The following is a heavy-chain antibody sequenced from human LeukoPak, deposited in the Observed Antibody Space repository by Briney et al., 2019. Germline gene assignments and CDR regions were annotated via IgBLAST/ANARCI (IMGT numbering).Heavy chain of an antibody. V-gene: IGHV3-30*02. CDR3: ARDRHVYYDILTGYASYFEY. CDR1: GFTFSSYA. J-gene: IGHJ4*02. Sequence: PGGSLRLSCAASGFTFSSYAMHWVRQAPGKGLEWVAFIRYDGNNKFYADSVKGRFTISRDNSKNTLYLQMNSLRPEDTAVYYCARDRHVYYDILTGYASYFEYWGQGALVTVSS. CDR2: IRYDGNNK. D-gene: IGHD3-9*01.